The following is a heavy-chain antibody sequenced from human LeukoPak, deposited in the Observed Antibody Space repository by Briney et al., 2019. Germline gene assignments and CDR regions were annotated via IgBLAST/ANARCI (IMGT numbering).Heavy chain of an antibody. CDR3: ARVASSSSDDALDI. CDR1: GGSISSGDYY. J-gene: IGHJ3*02. CDR2: IYYSGST. V-gene: IGHV4-30-4*08. Sequence: SETLSLTCTVSGGSISSGDYYWSWIRQPPGKGLEWIGYIYYSGSTHYNPSLKSRVTISVDTSKNQFSPKLSSVTAADTAVYYCARVASSSSDDALDIWGQGTMVTVSS. D-gene: IGHD6-6*01.